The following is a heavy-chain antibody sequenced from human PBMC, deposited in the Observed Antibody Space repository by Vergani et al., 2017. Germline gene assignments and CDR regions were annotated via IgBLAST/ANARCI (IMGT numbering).Heavy chain of an antibody. CDR3: ARERGTRVAGHYYFDY. D-gene: IGHD6-19*01. V-gene: IGHV4-61*01. Sequence: QVQLQESGPGLVKPSETLSLTCTVSGGSVSSGSYYWSWIRQPPGKGLEWIGYIYYSGSTNYNPSLKSRVTISVDTSKNQFSLKLSSVTAADTAVYYCARERGTRVAGHYYFDYWGQGTLVTVSS. J-gene: IGHJ4*02. CDR1: GGSVSSGSYY. CDR2: IYYSGST.